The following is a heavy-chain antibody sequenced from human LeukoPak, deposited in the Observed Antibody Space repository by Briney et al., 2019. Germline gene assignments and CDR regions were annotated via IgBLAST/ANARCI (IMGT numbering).Heavy chain of an antibody. Sequence: SETLSLTCAVYGGSFSGYYWSWVRQPPGKGLEWIGEINHSGSTNYNPSLTSRVTISVDTSKNQFSLKLSSVTAADTAVYYCARGLDYYGSGSYYNSWGQGTLVTVSS. CDR2: INHSGST. J-gene: IGHJ4*02. D-gene: IGHD3-10*01. V-gene: IGHV4-34*01. CDR3: ARGLDYYGSGSYYNS. CDR1: GGSFSGYY.